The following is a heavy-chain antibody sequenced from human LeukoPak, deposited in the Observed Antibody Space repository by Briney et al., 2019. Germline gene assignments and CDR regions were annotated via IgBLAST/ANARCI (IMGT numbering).Heavy chain of an antibody. D-gene: IGHD3-10*01. CDR2: IYYSGST. CDR3: ARDPGLLWFGELFPSNFDY. Sequence: SETLSLTCTVSGGSISSYYWSWIRQPPGKGLEWIGYIYYSGSTNYNPSLKSRVTISVDTSKNQFSLKLSSVTAADTAVYYCARDPGLLWFGELFPSNFDYWGQGTLVTVSS. CDR1: GGSISSYY. V-gene: IGHV4-59*01. J-gene: IGHJ4*02.